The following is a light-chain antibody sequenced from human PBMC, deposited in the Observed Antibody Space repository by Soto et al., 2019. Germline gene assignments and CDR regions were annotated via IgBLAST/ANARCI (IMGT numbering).Light chain of an antibody. CDR3: CSFAGSYYV. CDR2: EVN. Sequence: HSALTQPRSVSGSPGQSVAISCTGTSRDIEAYDYVSWYQQHPGKAPKLIISEVNKRPSGVSYRFSGSKAGNTASLTISGLQGEDEADYYCCSFAGSYYVFGTGTKVTVL. CDR1: SRDIEAYDY. J-gene: IGLJ1*01. V-gene: IGLV2-11*01.